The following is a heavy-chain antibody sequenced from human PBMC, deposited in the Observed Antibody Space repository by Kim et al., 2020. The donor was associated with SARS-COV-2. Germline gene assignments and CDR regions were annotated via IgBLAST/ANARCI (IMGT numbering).Heavy chain of an antibody. J-gene: IGHJ6*02. CDR3: ARGEYCCGDCYHDYYYYGMDV. CDR2: ISRSSSTI. Sequence: GGSLRLSCAASGFTFSDYDMSWIRQAPGKGLEWVSYISRSSSTIYYADSVKGRFTISRDNAKNSLYLQMNSLRAEDTAVYYCARGEYCCGDCYHDYYYYGMDVWGQGTTVTVSS. D-gene: IGHD2-21*02. V-gene: IGHV3-11*01. CDR1: GFTFSDYD.